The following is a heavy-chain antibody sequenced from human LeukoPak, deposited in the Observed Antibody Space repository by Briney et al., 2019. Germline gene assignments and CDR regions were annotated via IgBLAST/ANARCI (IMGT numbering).Heavy chain of an antibody. CDR1: GYTLTELS. CDR3: ATLSGVLIERAWAFDI. J-gene: IGHJ3*02. V-gene: IGHV1-24*01. CDR2: FDPEDGET. Sequence: GESLKVSCKVSGYTLTELSMHWVRQAPGKGLEWMGGFDPEDGETIYAQKFQGRVTMTEDTSTDTAYMELSSLRSEDTAVYYCATLSGVLIERAWAFDIWGQGTMVTVSS. D-gene: IGHD5-24*01.